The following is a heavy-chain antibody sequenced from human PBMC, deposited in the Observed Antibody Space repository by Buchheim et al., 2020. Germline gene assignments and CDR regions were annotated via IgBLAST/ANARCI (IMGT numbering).Heavy chain of an antibody. J-gene: IGHJ5*02. CDR3: ARGYSSSWYASVINWFDP. V-gene: IGHV4-59*01. D-gene: IGHD6-13*01. Sequence: QVQLQESGPGLVKPSETLSLTCTVSGGSISSYYWSWIRQPPGKGLEWIGYIYYSGSTNYNPSLNSRVTISVDTSKNQFSLKLSSVTAADTAVYYCARGYSSSWYASVINWFDPWGQGTL. CDR1: GGSISSYY. CDR2: IYYSGST.